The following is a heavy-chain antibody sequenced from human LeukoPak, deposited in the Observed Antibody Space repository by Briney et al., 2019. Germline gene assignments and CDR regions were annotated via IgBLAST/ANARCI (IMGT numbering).Heavy chain of an antibody. Sequence: ASVKVSCKVSGYTLTELSMHWVRQAPGEGLEWMGGFDPEDGETIYAQKFQGRVTMTEDTSTDTAYMELSSLRSEDTAVYYCATESLPPIGKRKYYYYMDVWGKGTTVTVSS. D-gene: IGHD4-23*01. V-gene: IGHV1-24*01. CDR1: GYTLTELS. J-gene: IGHJ6*03. CDR3: ATESLPPIGKRKYYYYMDV. CDR2: FDPEDGET.